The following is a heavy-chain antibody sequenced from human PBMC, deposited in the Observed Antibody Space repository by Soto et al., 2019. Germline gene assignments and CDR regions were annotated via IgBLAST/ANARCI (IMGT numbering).Heavy chain of an antibody. CDR1: GDPFSNYD. J-gene: IGHJ6*02. CDR2: MNPNSGNT. V-gene: IGHV1-8*01. CDR3: ARGRNGMDV. Sequence: QVQPVQSGAEVKKPGASVKVSCKASGDPFSNYDMKWVRQATGQGLEWMGWMNPNSGNTGYARKFQGRVTMTRNTSITTVYMALSSLRSEDTAVYYCARGRNGMDVWGQGTTVTVSS.